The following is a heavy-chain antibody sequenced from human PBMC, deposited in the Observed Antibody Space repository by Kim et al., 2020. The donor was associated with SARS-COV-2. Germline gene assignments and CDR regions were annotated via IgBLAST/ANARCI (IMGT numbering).Heavy chain of an antibody. J-gene: IGHJ4*02. D-gene: IGHD6-19*01. V-gene: IGHV3-23*01. CDR3: AKGLAQWLMSPPFDY. Sequence: DSVKGRFTISRDNSKNTLYLQMNSLRAEDTAVYSCAKGLAQWLMSPPFDYWGQGTMVTVSS.